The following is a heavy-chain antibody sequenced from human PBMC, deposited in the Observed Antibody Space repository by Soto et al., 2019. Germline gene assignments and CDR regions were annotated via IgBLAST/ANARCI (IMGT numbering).Heavy chain of an antibody. V-gene: IGHV4-59*12. D-gene: IGHD1-26*01. CDR3: AGDIRSGSYRFDY. CDR1: DGSINSYY. CDR2: IYDSGST. J-gene: IGHJ4*02. Sequence: SETLSLTCTVSDGSINSYYWSWLRQPPGKGLEWIGYIYDSGSTIYNPSLKSRVTISVDRPNNQFSLKPRSVTAADTAIYYCAGDIRSGSYRFDYWGQGTQVTVSS.